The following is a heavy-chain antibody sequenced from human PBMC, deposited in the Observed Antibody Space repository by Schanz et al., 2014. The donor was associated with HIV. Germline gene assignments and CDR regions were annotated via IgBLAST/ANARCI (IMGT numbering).Heavy chain of an antibody. Sequence: VHLVESGGGMVQPGGSLRLSCSGFGFTFSDFWMTWVRQAPGKGLEWVAVTWYDGTTKYYADSVKGRFTISRDNSKDTLYLQMNSLRAEDTAVYYCARDSGPGIYWGQGTLVTVSS. J-gene: IGHJ4*02. CDR2: TWYDGTTK. D-gene: IGHD3-10*01. V-gene: IGHV3-33*01. CDR1: GFTFSDFW. CDR3: ARDSGPGIY.